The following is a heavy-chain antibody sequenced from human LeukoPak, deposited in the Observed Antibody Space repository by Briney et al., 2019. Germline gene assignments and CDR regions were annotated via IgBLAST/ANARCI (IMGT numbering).Heavy chain of an antibody. Sequence: GESLKISCNGSGYSFTSYWIGGLRQMPGKGLEWVVIIYPDYSDTRYSPSFQDHVIISADKSISTAYPQWSSLKASDTAMYYCARHYPGGDYFIDYWGQGTLVTVSS. CDR1: GYSFTSYW. D-gene: IGHD4-17*01. CDR3: ARHYPGGDYFIDY. CDR2: IYPDYSDT. V-gene: IGHV5-51*01. J-gene: IGHJ4*02.